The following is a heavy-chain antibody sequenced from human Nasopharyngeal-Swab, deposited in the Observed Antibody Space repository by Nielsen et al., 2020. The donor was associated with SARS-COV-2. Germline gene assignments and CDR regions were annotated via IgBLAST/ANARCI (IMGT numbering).Heavy chain of an antibody. V-gene: IGHV1-46*01. CDR1: GYTFTSYY. CDR3: ARVLPFRITGTSGMDV. D-gene: IGHD1-7*01. J-gene: IGHJ6*02. CDR2: INPTDCST. Sequence: ASVTVSCQASGYTFTSYYLLWVRQSPPQALEWMGIINPTDCSTSYAQMFEGRVTMTRVTSTSTVYMELNSLRSEDTAVYYCARVLPFRITGTSGMDVWGQGTTVTVSS.